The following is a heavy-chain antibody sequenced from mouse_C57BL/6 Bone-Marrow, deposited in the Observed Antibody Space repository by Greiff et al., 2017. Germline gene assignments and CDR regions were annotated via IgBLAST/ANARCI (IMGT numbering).Heavy chain of an antibody. Sequence: EVMLVESGGGLVKPGGSLKLSCAASGFTFSSYAMSWVRQTPEKRLEWVATISDGGSYTYYPDNVKGRFTISRDNAKNNLYLQMSHLKSEDTAMYYWAREFITTVVATPAWFAYWGQGTLVTVSA. CDR3: AREFITTVVATPAWFAY. J-gene: IGHJ3*01. CDR1: GFTFSSYA. CDR2: ISDGGSYT. D-gene: IGHD1-1*01. V-gene: IGHV5-4*01.